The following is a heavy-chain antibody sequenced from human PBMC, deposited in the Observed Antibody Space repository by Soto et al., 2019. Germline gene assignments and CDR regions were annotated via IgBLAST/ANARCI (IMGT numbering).Heavy chain of an antibody. CDR1: GGTFSSYA. V-gene: IGHV1-69*13. CDR2: IIPIFGTA. CDR3: ARDNYYGSDPNY. D-gene: IGHD3-10*01. Sequence: ASVKVSCKESGGTFSSYAISWVRQAPGQGLEWMGGIIPIFGTANYAQKFQGRVTITADESTSTAYMELSSLRSEDTAVYYCARDNYYGSDPNYWGQGTLVTVSS. J-gene: IGHJ4*02.